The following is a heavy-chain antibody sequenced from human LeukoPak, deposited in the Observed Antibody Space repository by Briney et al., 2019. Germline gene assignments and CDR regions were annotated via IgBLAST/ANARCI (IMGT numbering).Heavy chain of an antibody. D-gene: IGHD3-10*01. V-gene: IGHV4-4*07. CDR3: ARVVRWFGELFCDY. CDR2: IYTSGST. J-gene: IGHJ4*02. Sequence: SETLSLTCTVSGGSISSYYWTWIRQPAGKGLEWIGRIYTSGSTNYNPSLKSRVTMSVDTSKNQFSLKLSSVTAADTAVYYCARVVRWFGELFCDYWGQGTLVTVSS. CDR1: GGSISSYY.